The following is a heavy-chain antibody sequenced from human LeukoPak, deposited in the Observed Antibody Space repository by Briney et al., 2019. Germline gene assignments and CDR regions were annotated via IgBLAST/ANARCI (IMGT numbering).Heavy chain of an antibody. V-gene: IGHV4-34*01. Sequence: SETLSLTCAVYGGSFSGYYWSWIRQPPGKGLEWIGEINHSGSTNYNPSLKSRVTISVDTSKNQFSLKLSSVTAADTAVYYCARSILTGYYRGYYYHYGMDVWGQGTTVTVSS. CDR3: ARSILTGYYRGYYYHYGMDV. CDR2: INHSGST. CDR1: GGSFSGYY. J-gene: IGHJ6*02. D-gene: IGHD3-9*01.